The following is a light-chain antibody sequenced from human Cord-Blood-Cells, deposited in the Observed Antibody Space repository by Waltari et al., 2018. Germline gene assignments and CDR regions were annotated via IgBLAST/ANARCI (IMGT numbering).Light chain of an antibody. J-gene: IGLJ3*02. CDR3: LLYYGGAWV. V-gene: IGLV7-43*01. CDR2: STS. CDR1: TGAVTSGYY. Sequence: QTVVTQEPSLTVSPGGTVTLTCASSTGAVTSGYYPNWFQQKPGQAPRALIYSTSNKHPWTPARFSGSLLGDKAALTLSGVQPEDEAEYYCLLYYGGAWVFGGGTKLTVL.